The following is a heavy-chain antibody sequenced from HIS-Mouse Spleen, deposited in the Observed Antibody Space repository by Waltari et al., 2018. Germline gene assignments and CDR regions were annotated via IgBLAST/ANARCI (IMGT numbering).Heavy chain of an antibody. J-gene: IGHJ4*02. Sequence: QVQLQQWGAGLLKPSETLSLTCAVYGGSFSGYYWSWIRQTPGKGLEWIGEINHSGSTNYNPSLKSRVTISVDTSKNQFSLKLSSVTAADTAVYYCARRGFGVATIGGYYFDYWGQGTLVTVSS. D-gene: IGHD5-12*01. CDR2: INHSGST. CDR3: ARRGFGVATIGGYYFDY. V-gene: IGHV4-34*01. CDR1: GGSFSGYY.